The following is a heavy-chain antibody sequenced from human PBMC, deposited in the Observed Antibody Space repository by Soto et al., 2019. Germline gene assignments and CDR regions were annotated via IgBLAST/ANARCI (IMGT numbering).Heavy chain of an antibody. Sequence: EVQLLESGGGLVQPGGSLRLSCAASGFTFSSYAMSWVRQAPGKGLEWVSAISGSGGSTYYADSVKGWFTISRDNSKNTLYQQMNSLRAEDTAVYYCAKAVDYYVSGSYFDYWGQGTLVTVSS. CDR2: ISGSGGST. D-gene: IGHD3-10*01. CDR1: GFTFSSYA. J-gene: IGHJ4*02. CDR3: AKAVDYYVSGSYFDY. V-gene: IGHV3-23*01.